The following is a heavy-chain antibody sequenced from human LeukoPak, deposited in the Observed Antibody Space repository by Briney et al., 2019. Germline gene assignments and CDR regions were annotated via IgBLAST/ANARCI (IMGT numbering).Heavy chain of an antibody. J-gene: IGHJ6*02. V-gene: IGHV3-74*01. Sequence: GGSLRLSCAASGFTFGSYWMHWVRQAPGKGLVWVSRINSDGSSTSYADSVKGRFTISRDNAKNTLYLQMNSLRAEDTAVYYCARDRGSGSYYYYYGMDVWGQGTTVTVSS. D-gene: IGHD1-26*01. CDR2: INSDGSST. CDR3: ARDRGSGSYYYYYGMDV. CDR1: GFTFGSYW.